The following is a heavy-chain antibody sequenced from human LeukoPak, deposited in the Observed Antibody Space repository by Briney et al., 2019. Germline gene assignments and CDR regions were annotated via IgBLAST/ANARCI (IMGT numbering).Heavy chain of an antibody. CDR1: GGSFSGYY. CDR2: INHSGST. CDR3: VRPRYSSGALLY. Sequence: SETLSPTCAVYGGSFSGYYWSWIRQPPGKGLEWIGEINHSGSTNYNPSLKSRVTISVDTSKNQFSLKLSSVTAADTAVYYCVRPRYSSGALLYWGQGTLVTVSS. D-gene: IGHD6-19*01. V-gene: IGHV4-34*01. J-gene: IGHJ4*02.